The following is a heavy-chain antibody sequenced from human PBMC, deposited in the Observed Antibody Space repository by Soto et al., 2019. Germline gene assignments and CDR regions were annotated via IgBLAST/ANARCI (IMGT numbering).Heavy chain of an antibody. V-gene: IGHV3-23*01. J-gene: IGHJ4*02. CDR2: SSGSGSGGST. CDR3: AKDRDDYRNYVFDY. D-gene: IGHD4-4*01. CDR1: GFTFTNYA. Sequence: EVQLLESGGGLVQPGGSLRLSCAASGFTFTNYAMTWVRQAPGKGLEWVSISSGSGSGGSTNYADSVKGRFTISRDNSKTPLYLHMTRLRVEDTAVYYCAKDRDDYRNYVFDYWGQGTLVTVSS.